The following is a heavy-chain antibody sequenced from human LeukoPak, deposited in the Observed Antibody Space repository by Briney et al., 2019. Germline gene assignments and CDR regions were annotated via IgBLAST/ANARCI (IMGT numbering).Heavy chain of an antibody. CDR3: AKADCSDIGCYVKDY. CDR1: GFTFSSYA. D-gene: IGHD2-2*01. V-gene: IGHV3-30*04. J-gene: IGHJ4*02. CDR2: ISYDGSNK. Sequence: PGRSLRLSCAASGFTFSSYAMHWVRQAPGKGLEWVAVISYDGSNKYYADSVKGRFTISRDNSKNTLYLQMNSLRAEDTAVYYCAKADCSDIGCYVKDYWGQGTLVTVSS.